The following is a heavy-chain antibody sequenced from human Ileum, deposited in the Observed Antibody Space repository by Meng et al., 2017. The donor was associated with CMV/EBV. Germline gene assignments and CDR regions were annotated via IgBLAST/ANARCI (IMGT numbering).Heavy chain of an antibody. CDR3: ARGWDNNKVGVH. V-gene: IGHV4-34*01. J-gene: IGHJ4*02. CDR1: GGSLRDSY. D-gene: IGHD1/OR15-1a*01. Sequence: QLQQWGAGLLKPSETLSLPCAVHGGSLRDSYWTWIRQAPGKGLEWIGEIHPSGITNYNPSLESRVTISEDTSNNQFSLRLTSLTAGDTAVYYCARGWDNNKVGVHWGQGTLVTVSS. CDR2: IHPSGIT.